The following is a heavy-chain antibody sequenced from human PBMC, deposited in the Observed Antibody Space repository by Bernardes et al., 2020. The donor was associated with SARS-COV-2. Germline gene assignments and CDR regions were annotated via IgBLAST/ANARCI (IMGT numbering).Heavy chain of an antibody. Sequence: GGSLRLSCAASGFTFSSYSMNWVRQAPGKGLEWVSYISSSSSTIYYADSVKGRFTISRGNAKNSLYLQMNSLRAEDTAVYYCARDLTYDFWSGYSRVFDYWGQGTLVTVSS. CDR1: GFTFSSYS. D-gene: IGHD3-3*01. V-gene: IGHV3-48*01. J-gene: IGHJ4*02. CDR3: ARDLTYDFWSGYSRVFDY. CDR2: ISSSSSTI.